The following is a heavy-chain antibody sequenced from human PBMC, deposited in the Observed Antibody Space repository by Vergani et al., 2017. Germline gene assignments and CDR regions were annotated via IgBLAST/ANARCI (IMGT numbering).Heavy chain of an antibody. Sequence: EVQLEESGGGLVLPGRSLRLSCVASGFTSAGSAMHWVRQAPGKGLEWVSGISWNSNSIGYADSVKGRFTISRDKAKNSLYLQMNSLRAEDTALYYCAKDLGTSSGGGWFDPWGQGTLVTVSS. CDR3: AKDLGTSSGGGWFDP. D-gene: IGHD6-6*01. CDR1: GFTSAGSA. CDR2: ISWNSNSI. J-gene: IGHJ5*02. V-gene: IGHV3-9*02.